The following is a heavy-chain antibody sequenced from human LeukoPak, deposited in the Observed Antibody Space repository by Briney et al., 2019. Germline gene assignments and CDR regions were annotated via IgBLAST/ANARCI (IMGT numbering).Heavy chain of an antibody. CDR1: GGSISSYY. D-gene: IGHD3-22*01. CDR3: ARNDYYYYDSSGHTLSTFDP. V-gene: IGHV4-59*01. Sequence: PSETLSLTCTVSGGSISSYYWSWIRQPPGKGLEWIGYTYYSGSTNYNPSLKSRVTISVDTSKNQFSLKLSSVTAADTAVYYCARNDYYYYDSSGHTLSTFDPWGQGTLVTVSS. CDR2: TYYSGST. J-gene: IGHJ5*02.